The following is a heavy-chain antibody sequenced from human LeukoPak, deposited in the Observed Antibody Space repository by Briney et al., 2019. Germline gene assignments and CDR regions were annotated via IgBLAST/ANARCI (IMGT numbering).Heavy chain of an antibody. Sequence: SVKVSCKASGGTFSSYAISWVRQAPGQGLEWMGGIIPIFGTANYAQKFQGRVTITADKSTSTAYMELSSLRSEDTAVYYCAREIIGDILTGYYPDYYHYGMDVWGKGTTVTVSS. CDR3: AREIIGDILTGYYPDYYHYGMDV. CDR1: GGTFSSYA. J-gene: IGHJ6*04. CDR2: IIPIFGTA. V-gene: IGHV1-69*06. D-gene: IGHD3-9*01.